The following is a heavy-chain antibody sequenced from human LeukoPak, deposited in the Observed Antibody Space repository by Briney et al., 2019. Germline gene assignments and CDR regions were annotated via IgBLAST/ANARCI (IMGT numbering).Heavy chain of an antibody. CDR2: IGTAGDT. J-gene: IGHJ4*02. V-gene: IGHV3-13*01. CDR3: AREAGGTSFDY. D-gene: IGHD6-13*01. CDR1: GFTFSSYD. Sequence: GGSLRLSCAASGFTFSSYDMHWVRQATGKGLEWVSAIGTAGDTYYPGSVKGRFTISRDNSKNTLYLQMNSLRAEDTAVYYCAREAGGTSFDYWGQGTLVTVSS.